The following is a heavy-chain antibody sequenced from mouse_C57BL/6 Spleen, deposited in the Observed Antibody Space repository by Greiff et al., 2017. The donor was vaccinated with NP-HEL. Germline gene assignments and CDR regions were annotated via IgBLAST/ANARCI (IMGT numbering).Heavy chain of an antibody. CDR3: ARTSFDY. J-gene: IGHJ2*01. CDR2: IDPSDSYT. V-gene: IGHV1-50*01. CDR1: GYTFTSYW. Sequence: VQLQQSGAELVKPGASVKLSCKASGYTFTSYWMQWVKQRPGQGLEWIGGIDPSDSYTNYNQKFKGKATLTVDTSSSTAYMQLSSLTSEDSAVYYCARTSFDYWGQGTTLTVSS.